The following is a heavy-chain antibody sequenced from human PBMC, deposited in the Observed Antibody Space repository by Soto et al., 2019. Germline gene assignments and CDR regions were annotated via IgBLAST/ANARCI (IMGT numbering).Heavy chain of an antibody. CDR2: IYPGDSDT. Sequence: PGESLKISCKGFGYNFATYWIAWVRQMPGKGLEWMGIIYPGDSDTRYSPSFQDQVTISVDKSISTAYLQWSSLKASDTAMYYCARHGNGYWYFDYWGQGSLVTVSS. D-gene: IGHD5-12*01. CDR1: GYNFATYW. J-gene: IGHJ4*02. V-gene: IGHV5-51*01. CDR3: ARHGNGYWYFDY.